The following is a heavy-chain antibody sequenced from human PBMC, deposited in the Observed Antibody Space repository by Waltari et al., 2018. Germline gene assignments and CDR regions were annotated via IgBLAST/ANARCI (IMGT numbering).Heavy chain of an antibody. J-gene: IGHJ6*03. CDR2: IYSGGST. CDR1: GFTVSTNY. CDR3: ARASGNYYYYYMDV. Sequence: EVQLVESGGGLVQPGGSLRLSCAASGFTVSTNYMSWVRQAPGKGLEWVSVIYSGGSTYYADSVKGRFTISRHNSKNTLSLQMNSLRAEDTAVYYCARASGNYYYYYMDVWGKGTTVTISS. V-gene: IGHV3-53*04. D-gene: IGHD5-12*01.